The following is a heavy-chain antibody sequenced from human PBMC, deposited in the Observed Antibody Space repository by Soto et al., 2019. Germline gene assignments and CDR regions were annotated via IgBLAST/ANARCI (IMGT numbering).Heavy chain of an antibody. J-gene: IGHJ6*02. CDR1: GFTFSSYS. V-gene: IGHV3-21*01. CDR2: ISSSSSYI. CDR3: ARDRVIVGATPHYYYGMDV. Sequence: EVQLVESGGGLVKPGGSLRLSCAASGFTFSSYSMNWVRQAPGKGLEWVSSISSSSSYIYYADSVKGRFTISRDNAKNSLYLQMNSLRAEDTAVYYCARDRVIVGATPHYYYGMDVWGQGTTVTVSS. D-gene: IGHD1-26*01.